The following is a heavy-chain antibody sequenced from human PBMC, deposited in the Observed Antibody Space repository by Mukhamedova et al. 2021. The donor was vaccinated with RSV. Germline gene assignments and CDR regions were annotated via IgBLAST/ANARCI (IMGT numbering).Heavy chain of an antibody. Sequence: GIETHYVDSVKGRFIISRDNAKNSVFLQLNSLRVEDTAVYYCSTGLNFWGHGTLVTVSS. V-gene: IGHV3-7*01. J-gene: IGHJ4*01. D-gene: IGHD3/OR15-3a*01. CDR3: STGLNF. CDR2: GIET.